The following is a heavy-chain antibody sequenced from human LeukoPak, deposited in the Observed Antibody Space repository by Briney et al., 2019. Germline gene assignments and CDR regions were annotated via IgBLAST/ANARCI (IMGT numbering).Heavy chain of an antibody. D-gene: IGHD2-2*01. CDR2: IWYDGSNK. CDR3: ARGVRYCSSTSCYFLVAGPLSDNWFDP. V-gene: IGHV3-33*01. Sequence: PGRSLRLSCAASGFTFSSYGMHWVRQAPGKGLEWVADIWYDGSNKYYADSVKGRFTISRDNYKNTLYLQMNSLRAEDTAVYYCARGVRYCSSTSCYFLVAGPLSDNWFDPWGQGTLVTVSS. CDR1: GFTFSSYG. J-gene: IGHJ5*02.